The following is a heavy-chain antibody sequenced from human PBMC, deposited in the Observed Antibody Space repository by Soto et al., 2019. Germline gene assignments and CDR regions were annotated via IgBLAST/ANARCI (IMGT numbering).Heavy chain of an antibody. CDR3: AGDLGGTGVGFDV. Sequence: QVQLVQSGAEVKKPGSSVKVSCKASGGTFSSYTISWVRQAPGQGLEWMGRIIPILGIANYAQKFQGRVTTTADKSKSTDYMELRSVRYEDTDGYYCAGDLGGTGVGFDVWGQRTLVTVSS. CDR2: IIPILGIA. CDR1: GGTFSSYT. V-gene: IGHV1-69*08. D-gene: IGHD1-26*01. J-gene: IGHJ5*02.